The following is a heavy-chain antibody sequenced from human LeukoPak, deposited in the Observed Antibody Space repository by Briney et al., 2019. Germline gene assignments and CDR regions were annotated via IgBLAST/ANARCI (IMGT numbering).Heavy chain of an antibody. Sequence: SETLSLTCAVYGGSFSGYYWSWIRQPPGKGLEWIGEISGSTNYNPSLKSRVTISVDTSKNQFSLKLRSVTAADTAVYYCARSYSYGYHYYYGMDVWGQGTTVTVSS. CDR1: GGSFSGYY. J-gene: IGHJ6*02. V-gene: IGHV4-34*01. D-gene: IGHD5-18*01. CDR2: ISGST. CDR3: ARSYSYGYHYYYGMDV.